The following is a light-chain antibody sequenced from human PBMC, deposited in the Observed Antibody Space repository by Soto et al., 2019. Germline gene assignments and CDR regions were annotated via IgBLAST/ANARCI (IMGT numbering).Light chain of an antibody. CDR1: QSFSSSY. Sequence: EIVLTQSPATLSLSPGERATLSCGASQSFSSSYLAWYPQKPGLAPRLLIYDASSRATGIPDRFSGSGSGTEFTLTISRLEPEDFAVYYCQQHGSSPYTFGQGTKLEIK. CDR3: QQHGSSPYT. J-gene: IGKJ2*01. V-gene: IGKV3D-20*01. CDR2: DAS.